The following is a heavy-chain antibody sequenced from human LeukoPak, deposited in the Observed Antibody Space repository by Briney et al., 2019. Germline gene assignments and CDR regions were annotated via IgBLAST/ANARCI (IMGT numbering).Heavy chain of an antibody. J-gene: IGHJ5*02. V-gene: IGHV4-39*01. Sequence: TLYLTCTVSGGSISSSSYYWGWIRQPPGKGLQWIGSVYYSGNAYHNPSLKSRVSISVDTSKNQFSLKLSSVTAADTAVYYCARSWYYGSGRYYPDWFDPWGQGTLVAVSS. CDR1: GGSISSSSYY. CDR2: VYYSGNA. D-gene: IGHD3-10*01. CDR3: ARSWYYGSGRYYPDWFDP.